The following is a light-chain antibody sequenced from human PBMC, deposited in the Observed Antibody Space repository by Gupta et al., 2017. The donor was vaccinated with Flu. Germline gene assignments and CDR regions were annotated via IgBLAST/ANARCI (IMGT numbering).Light chain of an antibody. V-gene: IGKV3-20*01. Sequence: GTLSLSPGERATLSCRASQSVSDYFLAWHQLKPGQAPRRLIYGASSRATGIPDRCRGRGSGTEFNLTITTLEPEDFAVYYCQQYGGLPLTFGGGTKVEIK. CDR3: QQYGGLPLT. CDR2: GAS. J-gene: IGKJ4*01. CDR1: QSVSDYF.